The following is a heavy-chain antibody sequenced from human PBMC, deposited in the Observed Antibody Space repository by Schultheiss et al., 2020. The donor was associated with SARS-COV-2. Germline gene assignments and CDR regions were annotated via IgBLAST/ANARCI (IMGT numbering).Heavy chain of an antibody. V-gene: IGHV3-33*06. D-gene: IGHD2-2*01. CDR2: IWYDGSNK. CDR1: GFTFSSYA. J-gene: IGHJ4*02. Sequence: GSLRLSCAASGFTFSSYAMSWVRQAPGKGLEWVAVIWYDGSNKYYADSVKGRFTISRDNSKNTLYLQMNSLRAEDTAVYYCAKTPTVPARGLPDYFDYWGQGTLVTVSS. CDR3: AKTPTVPARGLPDYFDY.